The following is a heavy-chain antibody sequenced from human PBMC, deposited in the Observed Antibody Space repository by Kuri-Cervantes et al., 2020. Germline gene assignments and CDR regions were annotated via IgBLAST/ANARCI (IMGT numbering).Heavy chain of an antibody. D-gene: IGHD6-25*01. J-gene: IGHJ4*02. V-gene: IGHV3-66*02. CDR1: GFTVSSNY. Sequence: GESLKISFSASGFTVSSNYMSWVRQAPGKGLEWGSVIYSGGSTYYADSVMGRFTISRDNSKYTLYLQMNSLRAEDTAVYYCARVDSSGGLDYWGQGTLVTVSS. CDR2: IYSGGST. CDR3: ARVDSSGGLDY.